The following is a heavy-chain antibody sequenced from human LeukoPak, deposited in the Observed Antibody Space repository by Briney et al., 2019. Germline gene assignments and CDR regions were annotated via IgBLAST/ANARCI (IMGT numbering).Heavy chain of an antibody. CDR1: EFSLSTIGVG. V-gene: IGHV2-5*02. J-gene: IGHJ4*02. D-gene: IGHD3-10*01. CDR3: ARSLKLVGGVHYFDY. Sequence: SGPTLLKPTQTLTLTCTFSEFSLSTIGVGVGWIRQPPGEALEWLALIYWDDGRRYSPSLKSRLTITKDTSKNQVVLTMTNVDPVDKATYYCARSLKLVGGVHYFDYWGQGALVTVSS. CDR2: IYWDDGR.